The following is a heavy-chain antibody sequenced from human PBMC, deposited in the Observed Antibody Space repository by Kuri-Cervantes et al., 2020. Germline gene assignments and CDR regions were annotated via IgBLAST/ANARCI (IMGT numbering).Heavy chain of an antibody. CDR3: ARDARVYSSGRYFDDY. CDR2: INPNSGGT. D-gene: IGHD6-19*01. V-gene: IGHV1-2*02. Sequence: ASVKVSCKASGYTFTGYYMHWVRQAPGQGLEWMGWINPNSGGTNYAQKFQGRVTMTRDTSISTAYMELSRLRSDDTAVYYCARDARVYSSGRYFDDYWGQGTLVTVSS. CDR1: GYTFTGYY. J-gene: IGHJ4*02.